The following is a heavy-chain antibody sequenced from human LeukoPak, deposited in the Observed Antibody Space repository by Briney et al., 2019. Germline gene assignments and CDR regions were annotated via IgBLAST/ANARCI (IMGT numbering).Heavy chain of an antibody. J-gene: IGHJ4*02. CDR2: ISSDGTNK. CDR1: RFTFRNYA. V-gene: IGHV3-30*04. CDR3: ARGFWGVYGDGYDY. Sequence: GRSLRLSCAASRFTFRNYAMHWVRQAPGKGLEWVAVISSDGTNKDYADSVKGRFSISRDNSKNTLYLQMNRLRADDTAVYYCARGFWGVYGDGYDYWGQGTLVTVSS. D-gene: IGHD4-17*01.